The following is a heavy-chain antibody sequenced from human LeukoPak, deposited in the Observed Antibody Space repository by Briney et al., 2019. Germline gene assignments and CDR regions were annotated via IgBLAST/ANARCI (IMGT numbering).Heavy chain of an antibody. Sequence: GGSLRLSCAASGFTVSNKYMSWVRQAPGRGLEWVSVIYRGGSTYYADSVKGRFSISRDKSKNTLYLQMNSLRAEDTALYYCAREMYCSGGSCYGDAFDIWGQGTMVTVSS. CDR1: GFTVSNKY. D-gene: IGHD2-15*01. CDR2: IYRGGST. J-gene: IGHJ3*02. V-gene: IGHV3-66*01. CDR3: AREMYCSGGSCYGDAFDI.